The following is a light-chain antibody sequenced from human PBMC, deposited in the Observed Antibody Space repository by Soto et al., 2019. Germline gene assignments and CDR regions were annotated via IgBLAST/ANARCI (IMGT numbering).Light chain of an antibody. Sequence: QSALTQPASVSGSPGQSIAISCTGTSSDVGAYNYVSWYQQHPGKAPKLMIYDVTTRPPGVSDRFSGSKSGNTASLTISGLQAEDEADYYCSSYTTSSSYVFGSGTKLTVL. CDR1: SSDVGAYNY. CDR2: DVT. J-gene: IGLJ1*01. CDR3: SSYTTSSSYV. V-gene: IGLV2-14*01.